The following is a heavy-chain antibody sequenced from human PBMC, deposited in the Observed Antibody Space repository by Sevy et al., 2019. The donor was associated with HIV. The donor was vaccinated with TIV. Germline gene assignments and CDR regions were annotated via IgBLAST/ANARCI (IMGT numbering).Heavy chain of an antibody. V-gene: IGHV5-51*01. D-gene: IGHD6-19*01. CDR2: IYPGDSDT. CDR1: GYSFTSYW. Sequence: GESLKISCKGSGYSFTSYWIGWVRQMPGKGLEWMGIIYPGDSDTRYSPSFQGQVTISADKSISTAYLQWSSLKASDTAMYYCARRGIAVAGMTYYYCMDVWGQGTTVTVSS. CDR3: ARRGIAVAGMTYYYCMDV. J-gene: IGHJ6*02.